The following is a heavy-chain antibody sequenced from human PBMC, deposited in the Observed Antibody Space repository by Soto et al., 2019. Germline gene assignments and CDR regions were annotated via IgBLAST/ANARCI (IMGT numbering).Heavy chain of an antibody. CDR2: IIPILGTG. V-gene: IGHV1-69*08. CDR1: GGTFTTDT. Sequence: QVQLVQSGPEVKKSGSSVKVSCKLSGGTFTTDTISWLRRAPGQGLEWMGRIIPILGTGNYAKKFQGRVTITADKSTNTGYMALSILTSQNTAVYYCACEEGSYNMGTFTFYFLDVWGNGTTVTVSS. D-gene: IGHD3-10*01. CDR3: ACEEGSYNMGTFTFYFLDV. J-gene: IGHJ6*03.